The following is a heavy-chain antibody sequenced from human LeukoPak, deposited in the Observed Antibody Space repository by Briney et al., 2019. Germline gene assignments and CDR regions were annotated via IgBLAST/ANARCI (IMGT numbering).Heavy chain of an antibody. J-gene: IGHJ3*01. CDR1: GGSMSNYY. V-gene: IGHV4-59*01. D-gene: IGHD5-18*01. CDR2: IYYSGTT. Sequence: SETLSLTCTVSGGSMSNYYWSWIRQPPGKGLEWIGYIYYSGTTNYNPSLKSRVTISIDTSKNQFSLKLSSVTAADTAVYYCARVRRSYDRPDAFDFWGQGTRVTVS. CDR3: ARVRRSYDRPDAFDF.